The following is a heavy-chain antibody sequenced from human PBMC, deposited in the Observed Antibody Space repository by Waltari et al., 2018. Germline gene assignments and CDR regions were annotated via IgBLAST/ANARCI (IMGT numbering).Heavy chain of an antibody. CDR2: SHYRWRT. CDR1: GGSISSYY. D-gene: IGHD5-12*01. Sequence: QVQLQESGPGLVKPSETLSLTCTVSGGSISSYYWSWIRQPLVKGLEWIWYSHYRWRTTYNPSLKSRVTISVDTSQNQFSRKLSSVTAADTAVYYCARERRYSGYVPFDAFDIWGQGTMVTVSS. J-gene: IGHJ3*02. V-gene: IGHV4-59*01. CDR3: ARERRYSGYVPFDAFDI.